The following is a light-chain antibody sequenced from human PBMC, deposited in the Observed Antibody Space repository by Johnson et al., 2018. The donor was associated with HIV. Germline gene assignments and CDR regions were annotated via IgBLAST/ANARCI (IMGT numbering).Light chain of an antibody. Sequence: QFVLTQPPSVSAAPGQKVTISCSGSSSDMGNYAVSWYQQLPGTAPKLLIYENNKRPSGIPDRFSGSQSGTSATLGITGLQPGDAADYYCGTWDTSLSAYVFGTGTKVTVL. CDR3: GTWDTSLSAYV. J-gene: IGLJ1*01. CDR2: ENN. V-gene: IGLV1-51*02. CDR1: SSDMGNYA.